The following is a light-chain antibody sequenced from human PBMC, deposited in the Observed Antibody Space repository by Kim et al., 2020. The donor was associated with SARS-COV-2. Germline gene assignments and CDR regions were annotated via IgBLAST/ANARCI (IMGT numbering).Light chain of an antibody. Sequence: QSITSSCAGTGRDLGGYNYVSWYQQHPGKAPKRVIYDVSNRPSGVSNRFSGSKTGNTASLTISGLQAEDEADYYCSSYTSSNTPVFGAGTKVTVL. V-gene: IGLV2-14*03. CDR1: GRDLGGYNY. J-gene: IGLJ1*01. CDR3: SSYTSSNTPV. CDR2: DVS.